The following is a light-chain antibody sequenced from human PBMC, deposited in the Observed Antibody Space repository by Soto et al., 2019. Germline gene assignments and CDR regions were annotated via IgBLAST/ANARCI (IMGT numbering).Light chain of an antibody. J-gene: IGLJ1*01. V-gene: IGLV1-40*01. CDR1: SSNIGAGYD. CDR3: AAWDDSLNGYV. CDR2: SYN. Sequence: QSVLTQPPSVSGAPGQRVTISCTGSSSNIGAGYDVQWYQQLPGTAPKLLTYSYNQRPSGVPDRFSGSKSGTSAALAISGLQSEDEADYICAAWDDSLNGYVFGLGTKVTVL.